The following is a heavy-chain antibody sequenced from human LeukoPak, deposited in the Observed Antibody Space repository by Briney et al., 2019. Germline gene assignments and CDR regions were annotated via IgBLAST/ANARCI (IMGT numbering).Heavy chain of an antibody. D-gene: IGHD3-22*01. CDR3: ARYYYDSSGYYYDRYFDY. Sequence: SETLSLTCAVYGGSFSGYYWSWIRQPPGKGLEWIGEINHSGSTNYNPSLKSRVTISVDTSKNQFSLKLSSVTAADTAVYYCARYYYDSSGYYYDRYFDYWGQGTLVTVSS. CDR1: GGSFSGYY. V-gene: IGHV4-34*01. J-gene: IGHJ4*02. CDR2: INHSGST.